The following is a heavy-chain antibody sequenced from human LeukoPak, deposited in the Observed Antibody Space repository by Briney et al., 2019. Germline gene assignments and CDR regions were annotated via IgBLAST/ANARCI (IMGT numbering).Heavy chain of an antibody. V-gene: IGHV3-21*01. CDR3: ARVIYYHYYYMDV. J-gene: IGHJ6*03. CDR1: GFTFSSYS. CDR2: INRDSYI. Sequence: GGSLRLSCAASGFTFSSYSMNWVRQAPGKGLEWVSSINRDSYIYYADSVKGRFTISRDNAKNSLFLQMNSLGAEGTAVYYCARVIYYHYYYMDVWGKGTTVTVSS.